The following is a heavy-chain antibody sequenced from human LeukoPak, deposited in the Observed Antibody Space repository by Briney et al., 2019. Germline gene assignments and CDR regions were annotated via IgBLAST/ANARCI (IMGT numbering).Heavy chain of an antibody. CDR2: IVPIFGTA. Sequence: SVKVSCKASGGTFSSYAISWVRQTPGQGLEWMGGIVPIFGTANYAQKFQGRVTITADESTSTAYMELSSLRSEDTAVYYCASGESNWFDPWGQGTLVTVSS. J-gene: IGHJ5*02. V-gene: IGHV1-69*13. D-gene: IGHD3-10*01. CDR1: GGTFSSYA. CDR3: ASGESNWFDP.